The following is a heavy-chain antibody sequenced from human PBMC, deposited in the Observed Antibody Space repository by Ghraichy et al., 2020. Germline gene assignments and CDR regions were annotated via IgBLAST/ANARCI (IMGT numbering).Heavy chain of an antibody. CDR1: AYTFTAYY. CDR3: ARESIVGAISVDY. J-gene: IGHJ4*02. D-gene: IGHD1-26*01. Sequence: ASVKVSCKASAYTFTAYYMHWVRQAPGQGLEWMGRINPNSGGTNYAQKFQGRVTMTRDMSISTAYMELSRLRSDDTAVYYCARESIVGAISVDYWGQGTLVTVSS. CDR2: INPNSGGT. V-gene: IGHV1-2*06.